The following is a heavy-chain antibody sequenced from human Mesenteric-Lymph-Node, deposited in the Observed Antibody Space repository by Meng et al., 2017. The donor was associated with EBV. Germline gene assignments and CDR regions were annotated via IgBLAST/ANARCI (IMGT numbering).Heavy chain of an antibody. Sequence: QGLLGQSGDEGKKPWSSGKVSCKGSGDSFNNYGISWVRQAPGQGLEWMGEITPVFGIANYAESFQGRVTITADTSTRTAYMDLSSLRSDDTAVYYCVRDLWLRIGECVWGQGTLVTVSS. CDR3: VRDLWLRIGECV. D-gene: IGHD5-12*01. CDR2: ITPVFGIA. CDR1: GDSFNNYG. J-gene: IGHJ4*02. V-gene: IGHV1-69*17.